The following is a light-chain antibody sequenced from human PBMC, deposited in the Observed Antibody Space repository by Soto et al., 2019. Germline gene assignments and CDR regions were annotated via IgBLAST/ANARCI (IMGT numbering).Light chain of an antibody. Sequence: QSVLTQSPSASGSPGQSVTISCTGTSSDIGGYNSVSWYQQHPGKAPKVMIYDVTKRPSGVPDRFSGSKSGNTASLTVSALQAEDEADYYCSLYTDRKHLVFGTGTKLTVL. CDR2: DVT. V-gene: IGLV2-8*01. CDR1: SSDIGGYNS. CDR3: SLYTDRKHLV. J-gene: IGLJ1*01.